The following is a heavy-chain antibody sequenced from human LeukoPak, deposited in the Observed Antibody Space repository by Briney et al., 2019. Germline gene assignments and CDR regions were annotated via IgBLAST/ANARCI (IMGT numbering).Heavy chain of an antibody. CDR1: GFTFSSYS. J-gene: IGHJ4*02. CDR2: ISSSSSYI. Sequence: GGSLRLSCAASGFTFSSYSMNWVRQAPGKGLEWVSSISSSSSYIYYADSVKGRFTISRDNAKKSLYLQMNSLRAEDTAVYYCARAAYDTSGYYWGFDYWGQGTLVTVSS. D-gene: IGHD3-22*01. V-gene: IGHV3-21*01. CDR3: ARAAYDTSGYYWGFDY.